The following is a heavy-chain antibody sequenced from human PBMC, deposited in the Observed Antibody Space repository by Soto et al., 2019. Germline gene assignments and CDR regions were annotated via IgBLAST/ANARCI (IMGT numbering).Heavy chain of an antibody. Sequence: VQLLESGGGLVQPGGSLRLSCAASGFTFSNYAMSWVRQPPGKGLEWVSAISGSGGSTYYADSVKGEFTISRDNSKKTLYLQMNSLRAEDTAIYYCVRDGESLSYFNFCSGADAFDIWGQGTMVIVSS. CDR3: VRDGESLSYFNFCSGADAFDI. D-gene: IGHD3-3*01. CDR2: ISGSGGST. CDR1: GFTFSNYA. V-gene: IGHV3-23*01. J-gene: IGHJ3*02.